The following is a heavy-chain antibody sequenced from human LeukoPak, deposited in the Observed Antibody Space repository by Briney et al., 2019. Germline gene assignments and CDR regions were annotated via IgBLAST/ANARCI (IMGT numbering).Heavy chain of an antibody. CDR3: ARVYSGYDYFLDY. J-gene: IGHJ4*02. V-gene: IGHV3-66*01. Sequence: PGGSLRLSCAASGFTVSSNYMSWVRQAPGKGLEWVSVIYSGGSTYYADSVKGRFTISRDNSKNTLYLQMNSLRAEDTAVYYCARVYSGYDYFLDYWGQGTLVTVSS. D-gene: IGHD5-12*01. CDR1: GFTVSSNY. CDR2: IYSGGST.